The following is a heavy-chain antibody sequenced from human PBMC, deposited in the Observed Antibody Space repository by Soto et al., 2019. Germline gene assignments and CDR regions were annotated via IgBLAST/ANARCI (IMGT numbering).Heavy chain of an antibody. CDR3: ARAGSGRGNYYYYGMDV. D-gene: IGHD3-10*01. CDR2: INPSGGST. CDR1: GYTFTSYY. Sequence: ASVNVSCKSSGYTFTSYYMHWVRQAPGQGLEWMGIINPSGGSTSYAQKFQGRVTMTRDTSTSTVYMELSSLRSEDTAGDYCARAGSGRGNYYYYGMDVWGQGATVTVSS. V-gene: IGHV1-46*01. J-gene: IGHJ6*02.